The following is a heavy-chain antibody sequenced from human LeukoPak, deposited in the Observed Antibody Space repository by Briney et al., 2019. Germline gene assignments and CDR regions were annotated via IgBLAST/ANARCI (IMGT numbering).Heavy chain of an antibody. CDR1: GFTFSTYS. J-gene: IGHJ4*02. CDR3: ARDHNWAFDY. CDR2: IGPSGDMK. V-gene: IGHV3-48*01. D-gene: IGHD3-16*01. Sequence: GGSLRLSCSASGFTFSTYSMTWVRQARGKGLELVSNIGPSGDMKSYPDSVKGRFTISRDNAQNSLYLQMNSLRGEDTAVYFCARDHNWAFDYWGQGTLVTVSS.